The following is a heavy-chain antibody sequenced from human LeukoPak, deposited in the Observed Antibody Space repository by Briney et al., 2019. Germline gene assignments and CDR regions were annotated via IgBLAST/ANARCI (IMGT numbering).Heavy chain of an antibody. CDR2: IKQDDSEK. CDR1: GFTFGDYA. V-gene: IGHV3-7*04. D-gene: IGHD3-22*01. CDR3: ARGEGYYYDSSGQFDY. J-gene: IGHJ4*02. Sequence: PGGSLRLSCTASGFTFGDYAMNWVRQAPGKGLEWVANIKQDDSEKYYVDSVKGRFTISRDNAKNSLYLQMNSLRAEDTAVYYCARGEGYYYDSSGQFDYWGQGTLVTVSS.